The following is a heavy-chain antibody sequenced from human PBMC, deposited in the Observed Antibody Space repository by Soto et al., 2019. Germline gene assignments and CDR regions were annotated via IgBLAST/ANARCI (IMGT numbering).Heavy chain of an antibody. CDR3: ARARVYATGPLDF. D-gene: IGHD6-13*01. V-gene: IGHV3-21*06. CDR2: ISSSSDYI. CDR1: GFTFTSYT. Sequence: GGSLRLSCAASGFTFTSYTMNWVRQAPGKGLEWVSSISSSSDYIYYADSMKGRVTISRDNAKNSLFLDMNSLTGEDTAVYYCARARVYATGPLDFWGQGILVTVSS. J-gene: IGHJ4*02.